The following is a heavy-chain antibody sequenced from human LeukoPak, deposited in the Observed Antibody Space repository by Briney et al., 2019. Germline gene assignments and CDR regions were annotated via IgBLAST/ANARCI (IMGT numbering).Heavy chain of an antibody. V-gene: IGHV3-66*01. CDR3: ARDHIVGATNPSYNYYGMDV. Sequence: GGSLRLSCAASGFIASNNYMNWVRQAPGKGLELVSVIYSGGSTYYADSVKGRFTISRDESKNTVYLQMNSLRAEDTAVYYCARDHIVGATNPSYNYYGMDVWGQGTTVSVSS. CDR2: IYSGGST. CDR1: GFIASNNY. D-gene: IGHD1-26*01. J-gene: IGHJ6*02.